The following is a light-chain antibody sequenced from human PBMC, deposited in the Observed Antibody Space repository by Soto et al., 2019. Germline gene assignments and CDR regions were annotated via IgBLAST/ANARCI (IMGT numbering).Light chain of an antibody. Sequence: EIVLTQSPGTLSLSPGDTAALSCRASQNIANNYVAWYQQKPGQAPTLLISGASSRATGIPDRFSGSGSGTDFTLTISSLEPEDFAVYYCQQRSNWPSITFGQGTRLQI. V-gene: IGKV3D-20*02. J-gene: IGKJ5*01. CDR2: GAS. CDR3: QQRSNWPSIT. CDR1: QNIANNY.